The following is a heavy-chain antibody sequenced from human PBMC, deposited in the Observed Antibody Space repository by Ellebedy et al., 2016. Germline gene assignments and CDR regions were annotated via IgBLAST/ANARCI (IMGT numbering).Heavy chain of an antibody. V-gene: IGHV3-7*01. CDR1: GFTFSSYW. Sequence: GESLKISXAASGFTFSSYWMSWVRQAPGKGLEWVANIKQDGSEKYYVDSVKGRFTISRDNAKNSLYLQMNSLRAEDTAVYYCARDSPIFVASDYWGQGTLVTVSS. CDR2: IKQDGSEK. D-gene: IGHD3-3*02. CDR3: ARDSPIFVASDY. J-gene: IGHJ4*02.